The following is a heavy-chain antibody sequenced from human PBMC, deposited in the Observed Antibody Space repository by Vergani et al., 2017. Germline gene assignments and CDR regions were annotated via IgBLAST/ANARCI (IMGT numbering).Heavy chain of an antibody. CDR3: TKGSRGYTGYFFDY. D-gene: IGHD5-12*01. CDR1: GFIFSNYA. J-gene: IGHJ4*02. Sequence: EVQLLESGGGLVQPGGSLRLSCAASGFIFSNYAMSWVRQAPGKGLEWVSGMSAGSGLGTYYADSVKGRFTISRDNSRNTLYLHMNSLSAEDTAVYYCTKGSRGYTGYFFDYWGQGTLATVSS. CDR2: MSAGSGLGT. V-gene: IGHV3-23*01.